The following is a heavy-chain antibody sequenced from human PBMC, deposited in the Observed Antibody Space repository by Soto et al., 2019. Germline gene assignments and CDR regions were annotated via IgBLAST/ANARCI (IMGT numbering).Heavy chain of an antibody. CDR3: ARDQVFWSGYRFYGMDV. J-gene: IGHJ6*02. D-gene: IGHD3-3*01. V-gene: IGHV4-61*01. CDR2: IYYSGST. CDR1: GGSVSSGSYY. Sequence: SETLSLTCTVSGGSVSSGSYYRSWIRQPPGKGLEWIGYIYYSGSTNYNPSLKSRVTISVDTSKNQFSLKLSSVTAADTAVYYCARDQVFWSGYRFYGMDVWGQGTTVTVSS.